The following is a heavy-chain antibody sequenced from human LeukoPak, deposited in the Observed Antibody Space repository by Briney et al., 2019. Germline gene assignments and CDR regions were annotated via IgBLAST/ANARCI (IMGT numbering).Heavy chain of an antibody. Sequence: GGSLRLSCAASGFTFSNYAMRWVRQAPGKGLERVSGISGSGDSTYYADSVKGRFTISRDNSKNTLYLQMNSLRAEDTAVYYCARRSGIAVAGAFDYWGQGTLVTVSS. CDR1: GFTFSNYA. J-gene: IGHJ4*02. D-gene: IGHD6-19*01. V-gene: IGHV3-23*01. CDR3: ARRSGIAVAGAFDY. CDR2: ISGSGDST.